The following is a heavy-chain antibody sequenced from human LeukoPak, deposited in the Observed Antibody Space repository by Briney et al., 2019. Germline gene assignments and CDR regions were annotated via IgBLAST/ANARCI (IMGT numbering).Heavy chain of an antibody. J-gene: IGHJ4*02. D-gene: IGHD2-15*01. V-gene: IGHV3-30*02. CDR1: GFTFSSYG. CDR3: RDVVGYCSGGNCYPFDY. Sequence: PGGSLRLSCAASGFTFSSYGMHWVRQAPGKGLEWLAFIRYDGSNKYYADSVKGRFTISRDNSKNTLYLQMNSLRAEDTAVYAKRDVVGYCSGGNCYPFDYWGQGTLVTVSS. CDR2: IRYDGSNK.